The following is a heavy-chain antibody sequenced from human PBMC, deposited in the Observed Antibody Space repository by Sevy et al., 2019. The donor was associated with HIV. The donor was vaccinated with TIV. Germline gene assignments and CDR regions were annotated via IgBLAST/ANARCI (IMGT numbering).Heavy chain of an antibody. CDR2: ISVYKGNT. CDR1: GYTFTSYG. CDR3: ARAGYYSGYYDILTGLDY. D-gene: IGHD3-9*01. Sequence: ASVKVSCKDSGYTFTSYGISWVRQAPGQGLEWMGWISVYKGNTNYAQKLQGRVTMTTDTSTSTAYMELRSLRSDDTAVYYCARAGYYSGYYDILTGLDYWGQGTLVTVSS. V-gene: IGHV1-18*01. J-gene: IGHJ4*02.